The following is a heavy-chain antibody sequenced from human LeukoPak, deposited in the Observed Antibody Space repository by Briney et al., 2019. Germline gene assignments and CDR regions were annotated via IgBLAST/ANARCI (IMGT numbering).Heavy chain of an antibody. J-gene: IGHJ6*03. Sequence: GGSLRLSCAASGFTFSSYGMTWVRQAPGKGLEWVSAISGSGGSTYYADSVKGRFTISRDNSKNTLYLQMNSLRAEDTAVYYCAKARNEDYYYYYYYMDVWGKGTTVTVSS. D-gene: IGHD3-16*01. CDR3: AKARNEDYYYYYYYMDV. CDR1: GFTFSSYG. V-gene: IGHV3-23*01. CDR2: ISGSGGST.